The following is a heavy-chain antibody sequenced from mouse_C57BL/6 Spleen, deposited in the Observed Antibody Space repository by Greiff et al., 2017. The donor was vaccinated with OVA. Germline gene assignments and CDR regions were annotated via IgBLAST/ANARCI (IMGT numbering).Heavy chain of an antibody. CDR3: ARNRDYGNYFDY. V-gene: IGHV5-17*01. CDR1: GFTFSDYG. J-gene: IGHJ2*01. D-gene: IGHD2-1*01. CDR2: ISSGSSTI. Sequence: EVHLVESGGGLVKPGGSLKLSCAASGFTFSDYGMHWVRQAPEKGLEWVAYISSGSSTIYYADTVKGRFTISRDNAKNTLFLQMTSLRSEDTAMYYCARNRDYGNYFDYWGQGTTLTVSS.